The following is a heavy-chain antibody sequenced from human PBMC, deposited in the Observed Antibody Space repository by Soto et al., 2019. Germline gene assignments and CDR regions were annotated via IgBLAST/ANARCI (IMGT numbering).Heavy chain of an antibody. CDR2: ISHDGHA. CDR3: ARQCDGDYLAGNSFDS. D-gene: IGHD4-17*01. CDR1: GDSISDTRFY. Sequence: ETLSLTCSILGDSISDTRFYWGWVRQSPEKGLEWIGSISHDGHAYYNPSLKSRVTLFADTSRNQFSLTMKSMTVADTALYFCARQCDGDYLAGNSFDSSCQGALVTLS. J-gene: IGHJ5*01. V-gene: IGHV4-39*01.